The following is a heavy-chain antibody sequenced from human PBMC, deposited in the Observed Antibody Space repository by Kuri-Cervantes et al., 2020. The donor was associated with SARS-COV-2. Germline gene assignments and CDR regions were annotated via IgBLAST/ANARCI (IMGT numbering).Heavy chain of an antibody. CDR1: GFTFSSYA. D-gene: IGHD6-13*01. V-gene: IGHV3-23*01. J-gene: IGHJ4*02. CDR2: ISGSGGST. CDR3: ARKGGVCSSSCPDY. Sequence: GESLKISCAASGFTFSSYAMSWVRQAPGKGLEWVSAISGSGGSTYYADSVKGRFTTSRDNSKNTLYLQMNSLRAEDTAVYYCARKGGVCSSSCPDYWGQGTLVTVSS.